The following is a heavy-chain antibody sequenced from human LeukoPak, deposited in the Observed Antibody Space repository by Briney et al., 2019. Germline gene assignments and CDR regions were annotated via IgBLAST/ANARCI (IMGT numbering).Heavy chain of an antibody. V-gene: IGHV3-33*06. CDR1: GFTFSSFG. D-gene: IGHD3-22*01. J-gene: IGHJ6*03. Sequence: GGSLRLSCAASGFTFSSFGMHWVRQAPGKGLEWAAVIWHDGSNKDYADSVKGRFIISRDNSKNTLYLQMNSLRAEDTAVYYCAKYYCDSGARFYYMDVWGKGTTVTVSS. CDR3: AKYYCDSGARFYYMDV. CDR2: IWHDGSNK.